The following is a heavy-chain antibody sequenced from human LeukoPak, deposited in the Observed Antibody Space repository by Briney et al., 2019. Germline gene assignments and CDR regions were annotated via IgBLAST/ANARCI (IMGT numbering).Heavy chain of an antibody. CDR3: TRGATQGLINWFDP. CDR1: GYIFTSND. V-gene: IGHV1-8*01. CDR2: MNSDTGYT. D-gene: IGHD2-21*01. J-gene: IGHJ5*02. Sequence: AASVKVSCKASGYIFTSNDINWVRQAAGQGLEWMGWMNSDTGYTGYALKFHDRITLTRNTSISTAHMELSSLTSEDTAVYYCTRGATQGLINWFDPWGQGTLVTVSS.